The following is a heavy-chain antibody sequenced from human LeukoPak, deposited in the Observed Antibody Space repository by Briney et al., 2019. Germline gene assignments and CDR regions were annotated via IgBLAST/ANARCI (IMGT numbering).Heavy chain of an antibody. CDR1: GGSISSGSYY. CDR3: ARDQNYGSGSYEYNWFDP. D-gene: IGHD3-10*01. J-gene: IGHJ5*02. V-gene: IGHV4-61*02. CDR2: IYTSGST. Sequence: PSETLSLTCTVSGGSISSGSYYWSWIRQPAGKGLEWIGRIYTSGSTNYNPSLKSRVTISVDTSKNQFSLKLSSVTAADTAVYYCARDQNYGSGSYEYNWFDPWGQGTLVTVSS.